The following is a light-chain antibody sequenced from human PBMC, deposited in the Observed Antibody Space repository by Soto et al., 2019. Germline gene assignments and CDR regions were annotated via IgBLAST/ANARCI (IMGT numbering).Light chain of an antibody. CDR2: AAS. CDR3: QQYGRSPLT. Sequence: EIVLTQSPDTLSLSPGERATLSYRASQSVSSTLLAWYQQKPGQAPRLLIYAASNRATGIPDRFSGSGSGTDFTLTISRLEPEDFAVYYCQQYGRSPLTFGGGTKVEIK. CDR1: QSVSSTL. V-gene: IGKV3-20*01. J-gene: IGKJ4*01.